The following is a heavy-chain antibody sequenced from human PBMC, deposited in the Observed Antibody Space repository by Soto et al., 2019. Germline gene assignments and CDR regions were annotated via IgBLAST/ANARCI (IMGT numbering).Heavy chain of an antibody. CDR3: AKGHGPGNYGMDV. V-gene: IGHV3-23*01. CDR1: GFTFSSYA. CDR2: VSGRDGNT. Sequence: EVQLLESGGGLIQPGGSLRLSCAASGFTFSSYAMTWVRQAPGKGLEWVSAVSGRDGNTYYADSVKGRFTVSRDSSKDTLSLQMNSLRAEDTAVYFFAKGHGPGNYGMDVWGPGTTVTVSS. J-gene: IGHJ6*02.